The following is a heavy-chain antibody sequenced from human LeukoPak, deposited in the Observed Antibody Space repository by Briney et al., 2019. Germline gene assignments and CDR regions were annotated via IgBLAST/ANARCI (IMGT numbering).Heavy chain of an antibody. Sequence: GGSLRLSCAASGFIFSNAWMSWVRQAPGKGLECISYISNSGSTIYYADSVKGRFTISRDNAKNSLYLQMNSLRAEDTAVYYCARDPSYYDFWSGIWGLDAFDIWGQGTMVTVSS. J-gene: IGHJ3*02. CDR1: GFIFSNAW. D-gene: IGHD3-3*01. CDR2: ISNSGSTI. V-gene: IGHV3-11*04. CDR3: ARDPSYYDFWSGIWGLDAFDI.